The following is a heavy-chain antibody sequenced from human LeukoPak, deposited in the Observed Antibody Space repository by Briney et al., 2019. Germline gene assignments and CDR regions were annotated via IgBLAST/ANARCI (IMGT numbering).Heavy chain of an antibody. D-gene: IGHD3-3*01. CDR1: GGSISSGGYY. Sequence: SETLSLTCTVSGGSISSGGYYWSWIRQHPGTGLEWIGYIYYSGSTYYNPSLKSRVTISVDTSKNQFSLKLSSVTAADTAVYYCARRTTIFGVAPTGYFDYWGQGTLVTVSS. J-gene: IGHJ4*02. V-gene: IGHV4-31*03. CDR3: ARRTTIFGVAPTGYFDY. CDR2: IYYSGST.